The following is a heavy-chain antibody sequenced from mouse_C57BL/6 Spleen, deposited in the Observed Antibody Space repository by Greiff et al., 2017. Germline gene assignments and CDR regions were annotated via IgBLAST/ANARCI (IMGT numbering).Heavy chain of an antibody. D-gene: IGHD1-1*01. Sequence: VQLVESGPELVKPGASVKISCKASGYAFSSSWMNWVKQRPGKGLEWIGRIYPGDGDTNYNGKFKGKATLTADKSSSTAYMQLSSLPSEDSAVYFCAKDGSSYWYFDVWGTGTTVTVSS. J-gene: IGHJ1*03. V-gene: IGHV1-82*01. CDR2: IYPGDGDT. CDR3: AKDGSSYWYFDV. CDR1: GYAFSSSW.